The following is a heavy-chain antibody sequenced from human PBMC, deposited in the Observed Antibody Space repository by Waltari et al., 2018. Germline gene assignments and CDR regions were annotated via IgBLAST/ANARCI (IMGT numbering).Heavy chain of an antibody. CDR3: ATAGIYYGSGSYDA. CDR1: GGSISSSSYY. Sequence: QLQLQESGPGLVKPSETLSLTCTVSGGSISSSSYYWGWIRQPPGKGLEWIGSIYYSGSTYYNPSLKSRVTISVDTSKNQFSLKLSSVTAADTAVYYRATAGIYYGSGSYDAWGQGTLVTVSS. CDR2: IYYSGST. V-gene: IGHV4-39*07. J-gene: IGHJ4*02. D-gene: IGHD3-10*01.